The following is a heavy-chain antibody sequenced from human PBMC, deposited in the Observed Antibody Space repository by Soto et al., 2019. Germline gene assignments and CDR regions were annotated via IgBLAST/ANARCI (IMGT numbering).Heavy chain of an antibody. CDR2: IYYNGST. J-gene: IGHJ6*03. Sequence: PSETLSLTCTVSGGSISSSSYHCGWIRQPPRNGLERIGRIYYNGSTYYNPSLNGRVTIYLDTSKNQFSLKLSSVTAADTAVYYCATQYCTNGVCYCYYYYMDVWGKGTTVTVSS. CDR1: GGSISSSSYH. CDR3: ATQYCTNGVCYCYYYYMDV. V-gene: IGHV4-39*01. D-gene: IGHD2-8*01.